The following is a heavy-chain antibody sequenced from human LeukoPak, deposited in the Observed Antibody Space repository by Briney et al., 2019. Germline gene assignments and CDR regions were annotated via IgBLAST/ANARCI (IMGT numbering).Heavy chain of an antibody. V-gene: IGHV1-2*02. CDR2: INPNSGGT. CDR1: GYTFTGYY. D-gene: IGHD3-10*01. CDR3: ARSRLWSYYYYYMDV. Sequence: ASVKVSCKASGYTFTGYYMHWVRQVPGQGLEWMGWINPNSGGTNYAQKFQGRVTMTRDTSISTAYMELSRLRSDDTAVYYCARSRLWSYYYYYMDVWGKGTTVTISS. J-gene: IGHJ6*03.